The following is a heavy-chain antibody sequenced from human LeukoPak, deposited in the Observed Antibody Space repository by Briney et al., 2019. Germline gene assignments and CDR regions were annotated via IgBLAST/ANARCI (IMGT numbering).Heavy chain of an antibody. V-gene: IGHV3-48*04. CDR3: ARLRYYGMDV. Sequence: GGSLRLSCAASGFTFDDYAMHWVRQAPGKGLEWVSYTSSSSSTIYYADSVKSRFTISRDNAKNSLYLQMNSLRAEDTAVYYCARLRYYGMDVWGQGTTVTVSS. J-gene: IGHJ6*02. CDR1: GFTFDDYA. CDR2: TSSSSSTI.